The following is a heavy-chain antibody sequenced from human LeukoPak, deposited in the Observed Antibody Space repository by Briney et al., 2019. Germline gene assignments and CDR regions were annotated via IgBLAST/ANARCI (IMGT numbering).Heavy chain of an antibody. CDR1: GDSISSGGYS. CDR2: IYHSGST. D-gene: IGHD3-22*01. CDR3: ARALDSSGAY. V-gene: IGHV4-30-2*01. J-gene: IGHJ4*02. Sequence: PSQTLSLTCAVSGDSISSGGYSWSWIRQPPGKGLEWIGYIYHSGSTYYNPSLKSRVTISVDRSKNQFSLKLSSVTAADTAVYYCARALDSSGAYWGQGTLVTVSS.